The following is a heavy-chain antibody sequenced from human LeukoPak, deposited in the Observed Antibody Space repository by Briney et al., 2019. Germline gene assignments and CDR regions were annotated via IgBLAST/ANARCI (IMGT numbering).Heavy chain of an antibody. D-gene: IGHD1-26*01. CDR3: ARGELLPRYYYYYGMDV. CDR1: GGSISSGNYY. V-gene: IGHV4-61*02. J-gene: IGHJ6*02. Sequence: SQTLSLTCTVSGGSISSGNYYWSWIRQPAGRGLEWIGRIYTSGSTNYNPSLKSRVTISVDTSKNQFSLKLSSVTAADTAVYYCARGELLPRYYYYYGMDVWGQGTTVTVSS. CDR2: IYTSGST.